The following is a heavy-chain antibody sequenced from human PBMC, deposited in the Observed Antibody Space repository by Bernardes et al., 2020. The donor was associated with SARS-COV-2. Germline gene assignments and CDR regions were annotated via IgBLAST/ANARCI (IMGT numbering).Heavy chain of an antibody. J-gene: IGHJ6*02. D-gene: IGHD3-9*01. Sequence: SETLSLPCTVSGGSITGGSYYWNWNRQPAGKGLEWIGRIYTSGGPEYNSSPKSRVTITVDTSANQFSLKLSSVTAADAAGYYCAREYQNRRYTNPHKWRRDYGMDVWGQGTTVTVSS. CDR1: GGSITGGSYY. CDR3: AREYQNRRYTNPHKWRRDYGMDV. CDR2: IYTSGGP. V-gene: IGHV4-61*02.